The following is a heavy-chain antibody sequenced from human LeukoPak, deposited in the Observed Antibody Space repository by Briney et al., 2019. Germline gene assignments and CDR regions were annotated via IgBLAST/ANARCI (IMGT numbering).Heavy chain of an antibody. CDR2: MNPNSGNT. V-gene: IGHV1-8*03. J-gene: IGHJ6*03. Sequence: ASVKVSCKASGYTFTSYDINWVRQATGQGLEWMGWMNPNSGNTGYAQKFQGRVTITRNTSISTAYMELSSLRSEDTAVYYCTGGAGSGSYYGYYYYYYMDVWGKGTTVTVSS. CDR3: TGGAGSGSYYGYYYYYYMDV. CDR1: GYTFTSYD. D-gene: IGHD1-26*01.